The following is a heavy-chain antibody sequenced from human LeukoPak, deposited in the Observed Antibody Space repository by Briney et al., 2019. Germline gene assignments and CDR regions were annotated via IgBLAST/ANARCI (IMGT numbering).Heavy chain of an antibody. J-gene: IGHJ4*02. V-gene: IGHV3-23*01. CDR2: ISGSGLST. Sequence: GGSLRLSCAASGFTFRSNAMSWVRQAPGEGLEWVSGISGSGLSTDYADSVKGRFTISRDNSKNTLYLQMNSLRAEDTAVYYCARAATDYWGQGTLVTVSS. CDR1: GFTFRSNA. CDR3: ARAATDY.